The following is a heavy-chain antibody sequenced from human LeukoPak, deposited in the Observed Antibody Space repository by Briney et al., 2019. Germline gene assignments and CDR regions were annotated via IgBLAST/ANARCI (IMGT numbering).Heavy chain of an antibody. D-gene: IGHD3-3*01. CDR2: IYSGGST. V-gene: IGHV3-53*04. CDR3: ASIGYYDFWSGYSYYYGMDV. CDR1: GFTVSSNY. Sequence: GGSLRLSCAASGFTVSSNYMSWVRQAPGKGLEWVSVIYSGGSTYYADSVKGRFTISRHNSKNTLYLQMNSLRAEDTAVYYCASIGYYDFWSGYSYYYGMDVWGQGTTVTVSS. J-gene: IGHJ6*02.